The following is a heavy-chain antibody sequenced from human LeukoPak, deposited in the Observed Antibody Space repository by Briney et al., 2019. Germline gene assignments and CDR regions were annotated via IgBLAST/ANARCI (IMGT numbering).Heavy chain of an antibody. CDR2: IRSKTDGGTT. D-gene: IGHD6-6*01. Sequence: GGSLRLSCAASGFTFSNAWMSWVRQAPGKGLEWVGRIRSKTDGGTTDYAAPVKGRFTISRDDSKNTLYLQMNSLKTEDTAVYYCTTLTGYSSSSNYWGQGTLVTVSS. J-gene: IGHJ4*02. CDR3: TTLTGYSSSSNY. CDR1: GFTFSNAW. V-gene: IGHV3-15*01.